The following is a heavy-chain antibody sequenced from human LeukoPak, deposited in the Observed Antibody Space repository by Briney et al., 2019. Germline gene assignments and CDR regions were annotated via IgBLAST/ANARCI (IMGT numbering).Heavy chain of an antibody. CDR3: ARAGYSYVPYYFDC. CDR1: GFTFSSYW. J-gene: IGHJ4*02. V-gene: IGHV3-7*01. CDR2: INQDGSEK. D-gene: IGHD5-18*01. Sequence: PGTSLRLSCAASGFTFSSYWMSWVRQAPGKGLKWVANINQDGSEKYYVDSVKGRFTISRDNAKNSLYLQMNSLRAEDTAVYYCARAGYSYVPYYFDCWAQGTLVTVSS.